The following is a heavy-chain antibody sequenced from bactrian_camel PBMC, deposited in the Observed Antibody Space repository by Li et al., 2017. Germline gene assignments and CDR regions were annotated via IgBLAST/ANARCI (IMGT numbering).Heavy chain of an antibody. D-gene: IGHD5*01. CDR2: INSGGGST. J-gene: IGHJ4*01. CDR1: GYTYSSYC. CDR3: ATDHPPWYGLGTWMN. Sequence: HVQLVESGGGLVQPGGSLRLSCAASGYTYSSYCRGWFRQAPGKGLEWVSAINSGGGSTYYADSVKGRFTISRDNAKNTLYLQMNSLKTEDTAVYYCATDHPPWYGLGTWMNWGQGTQVTVS. V-gene: IGHV3S1*01.